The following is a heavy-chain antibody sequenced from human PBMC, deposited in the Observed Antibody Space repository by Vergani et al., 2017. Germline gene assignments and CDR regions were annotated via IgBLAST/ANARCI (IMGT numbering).Heavy chain of an antibody. V-gene: IGHV3-23*01. CDR2: IRGSGGST. D-gene: IGHD2-2*01. CDR3: AKERGYCSSTSCYGGEDYFDY. Sequence: EVQLLESGGGLVQPGGSLRLSCAASGFTFSSYAMSWVRQAPGKGLEWVSAIRGSGGSTYYADSVKGRLTISRDNSKNTLYLQMNSLRAEATAVYYCAKERGYCSSTSCYGGEDYFDYWGQGTLVTVAS. CDR1: GFTFSSYA. J-gene: IGHJ4*02.